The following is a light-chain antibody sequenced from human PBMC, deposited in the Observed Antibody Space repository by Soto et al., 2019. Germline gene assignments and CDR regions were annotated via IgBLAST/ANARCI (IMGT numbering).Light chain of an antibody. CDR3: QQYNSS. Sequence: DIPMTQSPSTLSASVGDRVTITCRASQTISNWLAWYQHKPGKAPKLLIYKASNLESGVPSRFSGSGSGTEFTLTISSLQPDDFATYYCQQYNSSFGGGTKVQIK. V-gene: IGKV1-5*03. CDR2: KAS. J-gene: IGKJ4*01. CDR1: QTISNW.